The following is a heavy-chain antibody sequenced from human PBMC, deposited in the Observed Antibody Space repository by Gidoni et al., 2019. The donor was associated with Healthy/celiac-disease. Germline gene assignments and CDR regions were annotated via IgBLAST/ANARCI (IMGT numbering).Heavy chain of an antibody. Sequence: QVQLQQWGAGLLQPSETLSLTCAVYGGSFRGSYWRWIRLPPGKGLEWIGEINHSGSTNYNPSLKSRVTISVDTSKNQFSLKLSSVTAADTAVYYCARDSPRGYCSSTSCYLGSYYGMDVWGQGTTVTVSS. V-gene: IGHV4-34*01. J-gene: IGHJ6*02. CDR1: GGSFRGSY. D-gene: IGHD2-2*01. CDR3: ARDSPRGYCSSTSCYLGSYYGMDV. CDR2: INHSGST.